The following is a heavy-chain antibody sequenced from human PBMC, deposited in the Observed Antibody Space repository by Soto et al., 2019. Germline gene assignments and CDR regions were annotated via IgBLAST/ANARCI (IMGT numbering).Heavy chain of an antibody. D-gene: IGHD2-2*01. CDR2: IYYSGST. CDR1: GGSISSGGYY. CDR3: AREGYQLHGSWFDP. Sequence: SETLSLTCTVSGGSISSGGYYWSWIRQHPGKGLEWIGYIYYSGSTYYNPSPKSRVTISVDTSKNQFSLKLSSVTAADTAVYYCAREGYQLHGSWFDPWGQGTLVTVSS. J-gene: IGHJ5*02. V-gene: IGHV4-31*03.